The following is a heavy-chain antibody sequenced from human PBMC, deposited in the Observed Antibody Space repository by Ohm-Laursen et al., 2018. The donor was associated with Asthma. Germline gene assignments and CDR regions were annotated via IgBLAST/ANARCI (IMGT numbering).Heavy chain of an antibody. V-gene: IGHV1-2*06. J-gene: IGHJ4*02. CDR2: INPNSGGT. CDR1: GYTFTGYY. CDR3: ARVWGGCSGGSCLNSYGY. Sequence: ASVKVSCKTSGYTFTGYYMHWVRQAPGQGLEWMGRINPNSGGTNYAQKFQGRVTMTRDTSISTAYMELSRLRSDDTAVYYCARVWGGCSGGSCLNSYGYWGQGTLVTVSS. D-gene: IGHD2-15*01.